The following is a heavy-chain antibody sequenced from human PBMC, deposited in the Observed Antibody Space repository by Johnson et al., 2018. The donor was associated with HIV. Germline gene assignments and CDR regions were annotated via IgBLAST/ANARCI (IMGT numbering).Heavy chain of an antibody. Sequence: VQLVESGGDLVQPGGSLRLSCAASGFTFSSYDMHWVRQATGKGLEWVSAISGSGGSTYYADSVKGRFTISRDNSKNTLYLQMHSLRAEDTAVYYCAKNREMATIRGAFDIWGQGTVVIVSS. V-gene: IGHV3-23*04. CDR2: ISGSGGST. CDR1: GFTFSSYD. J-gene: IGHJ3*02. D-gene: IGHD5-24*01. CDR3: AKNREMATIRGAFDI.